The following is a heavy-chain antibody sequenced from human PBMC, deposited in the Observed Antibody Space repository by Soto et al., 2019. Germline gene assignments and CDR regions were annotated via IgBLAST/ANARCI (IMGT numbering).Heavy chain of an antibody. CDR1: EFTFSGRS. J-gene: IGHJ6*02. CDR2: IDKVGTDS. Sequence: GGSLRLSCAASEFTFSGRSVHWVRQAPGKGLVWVSGIDKVGTDSTYTDSVKGRFTSSRDNAKNTAYLQMNSLRAEDTAVYFCARGIYLRYGLDVWGQGTTVTVSS. D-gene: IGHD1-20*01. CDR3: ARGIYLRYGLDV. V-gene: IGHV3-74*01.